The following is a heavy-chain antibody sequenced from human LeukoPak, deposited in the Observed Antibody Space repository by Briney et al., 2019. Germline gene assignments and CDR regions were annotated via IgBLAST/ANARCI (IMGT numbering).Heavy chain of an antibody. CDR3: ARATYYYAPRGYYYMDV. CDR1: GGTFSNYA. V-gene: IGHV1-69*06. CDR2: INPIFGTT. D-gene: IGHD3-10*01. Sequence: GSSVKVSCKASGGTFSNYAISWVRQAPGQGLEWMGRINPIFGTTNYEQKFQGRVTITADKSTNTAYMELSSLRSEDTAVYYCARATYYYAPRGYYYMDVWGKGTTVTVSS. J-gene: IGHJ6*03.